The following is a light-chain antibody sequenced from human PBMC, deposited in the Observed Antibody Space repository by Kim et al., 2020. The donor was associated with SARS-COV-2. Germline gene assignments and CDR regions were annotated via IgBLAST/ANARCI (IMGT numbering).Light chain of an antibody. CDR3: QRYNNWPPWT. CDR2: GAS. J-gene: IGKJ1*01. Sequence: SPGERATPSCRASQRVSSNLAWYQQKPGQAPRLLIYGASTKATGVPARFSGSGSGTEFTLTISSLQSEDFAVYYCQRYNNWPPWTFGQGTKVDIK. CDR1: QRVSSN. V-gene: IGKV3-15*01.